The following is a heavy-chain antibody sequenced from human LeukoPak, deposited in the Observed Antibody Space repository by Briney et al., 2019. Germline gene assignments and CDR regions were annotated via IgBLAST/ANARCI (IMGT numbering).Heavy chain of an antibody. CDR3: ARQMTSTRLFDS. D-gene: IGHD5/OR15-5a*01. CDR2: IGSDGTKK. J-gene: IGHJ4*02. V-gene: IGHV3-30*04. Sequence: PGGSLRLSCVASGFTFSDHPFHWVRQSPDKGLEWVALIGSDGTKKYYADSVQGRFTVSRENSKNTLFLQMNTLRADDTAVYFCARQMTSTRLFDSWGQGTLVTVPS. CDR1: GFTFSDHP.